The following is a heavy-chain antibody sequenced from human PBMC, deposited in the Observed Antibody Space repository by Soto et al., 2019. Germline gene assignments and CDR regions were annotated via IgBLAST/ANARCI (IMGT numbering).Heavy chain of an antibody. CDR1: GGSISSSSYY. CDR3: ARESRNYDFWSGYYIDYYYYGMDV. CDR2: IYYSGST. Sequence: QLQLQESGPGLVKPSETLSLTCTVSGGSISSSSYYWGWIRQPPGKGLEWIGSIYYSGSTYYNPSLKSRVTRPVDTSKNHFSLKRSSVTAADTAVYYCARESRNYDFWSGYYIDYYYYGMDVWGQGTTVTVSS. J-gene: IGHJ6*02. V-gene: IGHV4-39*02. D-gene: IGHD3-3*01.